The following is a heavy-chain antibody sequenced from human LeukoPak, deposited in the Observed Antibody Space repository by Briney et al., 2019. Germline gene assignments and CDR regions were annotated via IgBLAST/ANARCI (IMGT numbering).Heavy chain of an antibody. CDR3: ARRGYSYGPGVDAFDI. CDR1: GGSISTYY. CDR2: IYYSGST. J-gene: IGHJ3*02. Sequence: PSETLSLTCTISGGSISTYYWSWIRQPPGKGLEWIGYIYYSGSTNYNPSLKSRATISVDTSKNQFSLKLSSVTAADTAVYYCARRGYSYGPGVDAFDIWGQGTMVTVSS. V-gene: IGHV4-59*01. D-gene: IGHD5-18*01.